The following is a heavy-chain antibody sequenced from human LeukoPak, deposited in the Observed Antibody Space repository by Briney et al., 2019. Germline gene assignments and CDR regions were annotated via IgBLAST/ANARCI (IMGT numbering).Heavy chain of an antibody. CDR2: ISPNSGGT. CDR1: GYTFTGYY. D-gene: IGHD6-19*01. V-gene: IGHV1-2*02. CDR3: ARVLATGYTSGWYDY. Sequence: ASVKVSCKASGYTFTGYYMHWVRQAPGQGLEWVGWISPNSGGTNYAQKFQGRVTMTRDTSISTAYMELSRLRSDDTAVYHCARVLATGYTSGWYDYWGQGTLVTVSS. J-gene: IGHJ4*02.